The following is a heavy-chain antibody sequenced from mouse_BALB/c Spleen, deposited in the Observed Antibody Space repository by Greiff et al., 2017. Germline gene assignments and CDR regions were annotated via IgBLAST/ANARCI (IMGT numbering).Heavy chain of an antibody. Sequence: VQLQQSGPGLVQPSQSLSITCTVSGFSLTSYGVHWVRQSPGKGLEWLGVIWSGGSTDYNAAFISRLSISKDNSKSQVFFKMNSLQANDTAIYYCAREGGGNWFAYWGQGTLVTVSA. J-gene: IGHJ3*01. V-gene: IGHV2-2*02. CDR1: GFSLTSYG. CDR3: AREGGGNWFAY. CDR2: IWSGGST.